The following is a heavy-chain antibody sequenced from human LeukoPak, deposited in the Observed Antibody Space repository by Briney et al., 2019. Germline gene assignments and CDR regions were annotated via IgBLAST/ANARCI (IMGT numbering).Heavy chain of an antibody. V-gene: IGHV4-39*01. Sequence: KPSETLSLTCSVSGGSISSSSYYWGWIRQPPGKGLEWIGSMYYSGSTYNNPSLKSRVTISVDTSKNQFSLEVSSVTAADTAVYYCARHEISGWYFDYWGQGTLVTVSS. J-gene: IGHJ4*02. CDR1: GGSISSSSYY. CDR3: ARHEISGWYFDY. CDR2: MYYSGST. D-gene: IGHD6-19*01.